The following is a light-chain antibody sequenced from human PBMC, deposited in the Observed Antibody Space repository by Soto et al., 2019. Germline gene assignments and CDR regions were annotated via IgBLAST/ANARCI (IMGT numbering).Light chain of an antibody. V-gene: IGKV1-27*01. J-gene: IGKJ4*01. CDR1: QCISNY. CDR3: QKYNSAPQA. CDR2: DAY. Sequence: DIQMTQSPSSLSASVGDRVTITCRASQCISNYLAWYQQKPGKVPKLLIYDAYTLQSGVPSRFSGSGSGTDFTLTISSLQTEDVATYYCQKYNSAPQAFGGGTKVEIK.